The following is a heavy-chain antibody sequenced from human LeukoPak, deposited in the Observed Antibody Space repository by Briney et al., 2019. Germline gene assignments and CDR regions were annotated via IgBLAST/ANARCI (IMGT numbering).Heavy chain of an antibody. CDR3: STRNNWYGATEY. CDR1: GFTFSNAW. Sequence: GGSLRLSCEVSGFTFSNAWMSWVRQAPGKGLEWVGRIRSKTDGGTTDYAAPVKGRFTISRDDSKNTLYLQMNSLGTEDTAVYYCSTRNNWYGATEYWGQGTLVTVSS. D-gene: IGHD1-1*01. V-gene: IGHV3-15*01. CDR2: IRSKTDGGTT. J-gene: IGHJ4*02.